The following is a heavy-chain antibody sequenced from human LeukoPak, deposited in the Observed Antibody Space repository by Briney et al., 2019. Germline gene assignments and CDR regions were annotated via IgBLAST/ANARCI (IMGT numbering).Heavy chain of an antibody. CDR3: ARDADYGVYLDY. D-gene: IGHD4-17*01. CDR2: IDSSGRTI. V-gene: IGHV3-48*03. Sequence: AGGSLRLSCAAPGFTFSTYEMTWVRQAPGKGLEWVSYIDSSGRTIYYADSVEGRFTISRDNAKNSLYLQMNSLRAEDTAIYYCARDADYGVYLDYWGQGTLVTVSS. CDR1: GFTFSTYE. J-gene: IGHJ4*02.